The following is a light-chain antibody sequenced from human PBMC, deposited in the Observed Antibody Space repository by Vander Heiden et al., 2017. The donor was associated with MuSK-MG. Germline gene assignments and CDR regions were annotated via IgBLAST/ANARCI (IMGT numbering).Light chain of an antibody. CDR3: QQYGSSPYT. V-gene: IGKV3-20*01. J-gene: IGKJ2*01. Sequence: EIVLTQSPVTLSLSPGERATLSCRASQSVGSSYLGWPQQKPGQAPRLLIYGASTRATGIPDRFSGSGSGTDFTLTISRLEPEDFAVYYCQQYGSSPYTFGQGTKVEIK. CDR1: QSVGSSY. CDR2: GAS.